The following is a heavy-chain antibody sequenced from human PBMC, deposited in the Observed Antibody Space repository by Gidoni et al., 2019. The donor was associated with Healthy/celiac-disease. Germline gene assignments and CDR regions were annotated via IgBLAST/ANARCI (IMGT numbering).Heavy chain of an antibody. Sequence: EVQLVESGGGVVQPGGSLRLTCAASGFAFSSYWMHWVRQAPGKGLVWVSRMNMYGSSTSYADSVKGRFTISRDNAKTTLYLQMNSLRAEDTAVYYCARATLGFDVGINHWGQGTMVTVSS. CDR2: MNMYGSST. CDR3: ARATLGFDVGINH. V-gene: IGHV3-74*01. J-gene: IGHJ3*01. CDR1: GFAFSSYW. D-gene: IGHD7-27*01.